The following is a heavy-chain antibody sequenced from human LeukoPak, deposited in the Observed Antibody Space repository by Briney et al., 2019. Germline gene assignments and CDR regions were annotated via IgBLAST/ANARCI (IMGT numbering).Heavy chain of an antibody. J-gene: IGHJ4*02. D-gene: IGHD5-18*01. CDR2: ISGSGGST. Sequence: GGSLRLSCAASGFTFSSYAMSWVRQAPGQGLEWVSAISGSGGSTYYADSAKGRFTISRDNSKNTLNLQMNSLRAEDTAVYYCAKGPDTAMDPAYFDYWGQGTLVTVSS. CDR3: AKGPDTAMDPAYFDY. CDR1: GFTFSSYA. V-gene: IGHV3-23*01.